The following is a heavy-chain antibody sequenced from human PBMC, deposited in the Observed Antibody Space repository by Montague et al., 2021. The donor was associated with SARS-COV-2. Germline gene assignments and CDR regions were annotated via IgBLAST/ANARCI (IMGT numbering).Heavy chain of an antibody. CDR3: TRGQVTSFAVLIMPPAAGAIDV. D-gene: IGHD3-3*01. CDR2: INHSGSS. J-gene: IGHJ3*01. CDR1: GGSFSDYY. V-gene: IGHV4-34*01. Sequence: SETLSLTCAVYGGSFSDYYWTWIRQSPGKGLEWIGEINHSGSSNYNPSLKHRVTISVDKSKNQIPLKLTSVTAADTATYYCTRGQVTSFAVLIMPPAAGAIDVWGQGTTVTVSS.